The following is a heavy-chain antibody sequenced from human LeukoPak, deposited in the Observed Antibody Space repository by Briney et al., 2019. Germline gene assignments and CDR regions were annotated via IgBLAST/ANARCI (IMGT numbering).Heavy chain of an antibody. CDR1: GYTFTSYG. Sequence: ASVKVSCKASGYTFTSYGISWVRQAPGQGLEWMGWISAYNGNTNYAQKLQGRVTMTTDTSTSTAYMELSSLRSEDTAVYYCARGPYYYDSSGYYYYYYYMDVWGKGTTVTVSS. J-gene: IGHJ6*03. CDR2: ISAYNGNT. CDR3: ARGPYYYDSSGYYYYYYYMDV. V-gene: IGHV1-18*01. D-gene: IGHD3-22*01.